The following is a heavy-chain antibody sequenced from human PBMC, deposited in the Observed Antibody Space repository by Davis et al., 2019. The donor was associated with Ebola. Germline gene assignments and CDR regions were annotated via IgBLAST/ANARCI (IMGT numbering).Heavy chain of an antibody. CDR2: ISSSSSYI. V-gene: IGHV3-21*01. CDR1: GFTFSSYS. Sequence: PGGSLRLSCSASGFTFSSYSMNWVRQAPGKGLEWVSSISSSSSYIYYADSVKGRFTISRDNAKNSLYLQMNSLRAEDTAVYYCARGNYGGYYYYGMDVWGKGTTVTVSS. D-gene: IGHD4-23*01. CDR3: ARGNYGGYYYYGMDV. J-gene: IGHJ6*04.